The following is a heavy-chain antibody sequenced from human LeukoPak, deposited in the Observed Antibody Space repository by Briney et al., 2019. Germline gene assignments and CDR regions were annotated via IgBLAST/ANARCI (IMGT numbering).Heavy chain of an antibody. Sequence: PGGSLRLSCVASGLTFNRYSMNWVRQAPGKGLEWVSSICSSSGCIYYADSVRGRFTISRDNSKNTLYLQMNSPRAEDTSVYYCAREAVDTIFGVVIRGYYYYGMDVWGQGTTVTVSS. CDR3: AREAVDTIFGVVIRGYYYYGMDV. CDR2: ICSSSGCI. CDR1: GLTFNRYS. V-gene: IGHV3-21*01. J-gene: IGHJ6*02. D-gene: IGHD3-3*01.